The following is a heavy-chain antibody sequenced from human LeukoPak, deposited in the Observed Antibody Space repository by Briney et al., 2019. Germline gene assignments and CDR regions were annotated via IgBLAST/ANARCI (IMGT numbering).Heavy chain of an antibody. CDR2: IYYSGST. Sequence: SETLSLTCTVSGVSISSHYWSWIRQPPGKGLEWIGYIYYSGSTNYNPSLKSRVTISVDTSKNQFSLKLSSVTAADTAVYYCARRYCSGGSCSRLYNWFDPWGQGTLVTVSS. CDR1: GVSISSHY. J-gene: IGHJ5*02. D-gene: IGHD2-15*01. V-gene: IGHV4-59*11. CDR3: ARRYCSGGSCSRLYNWFDP.